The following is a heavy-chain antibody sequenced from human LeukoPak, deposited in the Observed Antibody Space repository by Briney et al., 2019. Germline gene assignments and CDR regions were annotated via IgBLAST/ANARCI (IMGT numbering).Heavy chain of an antibody. CDR1: GYTFTGYY. D-gene: IGHD4-17*01. J-gene: IGHJ4*02. V-gene: IGHV1-2*02. CDR3: ARGVALEYGDYSPFDY. CDR2: INPNNGDT. Sequence: ASVKVSCKASGYTFTGYYMHWVRQAPGQGLEWIGWINPNNGDTNYAQKFQGRVTMATDTPISTAYMEASRLGSYDTAVYYCARGVALEYGDYSPFDYGGQGTLVTVSA.